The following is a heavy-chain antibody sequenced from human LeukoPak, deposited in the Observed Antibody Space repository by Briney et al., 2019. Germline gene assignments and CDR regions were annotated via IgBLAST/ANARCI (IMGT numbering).Heavy chain of an antibody. CDR3: AKFSGWFDP. CDR1: GFTFDDYA. J-gene: IGHJ5*02. CDR2: ISWNSGSI. V-gene: IGHV3-9*01. Sequence: GGSLRLSCAASGFTFDDYATHWVRQAPGKGLEWVSGISWNSGSIGYADSVKGRFTISRDNAKNSLYLQMNSLRAEDTALYYCAKFSGWFDPWGQGTLVTVSS. D-gene: IGHD6-19*01.